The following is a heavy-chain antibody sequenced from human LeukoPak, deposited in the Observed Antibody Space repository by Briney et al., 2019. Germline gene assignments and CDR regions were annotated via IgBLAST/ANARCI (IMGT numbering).Heavy chain of an antibody. CDR3: ARDIDYYYYMDV. D-gene: IGHD2-15*01. CDR1: GFTFSDHY. V-gene: IGHV3-21*01. CDR2: ISGSRTYI. Sequence: PGGSLRLSCAASGFTFSDHYVDWVRHAPGKGLEWVSSISGSRTYIYYADSVKGRFTISRDNAKNSLYLQMNSLRAEDTAVYYCARDIDYYYYMDVWGKGTTVTISS. J-gene: IGHJ6*03.